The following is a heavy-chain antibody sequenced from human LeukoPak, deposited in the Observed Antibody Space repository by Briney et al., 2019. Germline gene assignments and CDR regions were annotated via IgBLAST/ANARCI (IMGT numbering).Heavy chain of an antibody. V-gene: IGHV3-48*01. D-gene: IGHD3-10*01. Sequence: GGSLRLSCAASGFTFSSYSMNWVRQAPGKGLEWVSYISSSSSTIYYADSVKGRFTISRDNAKNSPYLQMNSLRAEDTAVYYCARVLYYYGSGSYSIDYWGQGTLVTVSS. CDR2: ISSSSSTI. J-gene: IGHJ4*02. CDR3: ARVLYYYGSGSYSIDY. CDR1: GFTFSSYS.